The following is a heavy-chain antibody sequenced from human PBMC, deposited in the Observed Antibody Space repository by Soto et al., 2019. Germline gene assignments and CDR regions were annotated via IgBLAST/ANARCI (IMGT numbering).Heavy chain of an antibody. CDR3: ARDLPYGDSDAFDI. CDR1: GFTFSSYG. V-gene: IGHV3-33*01. J-gene: IGHJ3*02. CDR2: IWYDGSNK. Sequence: GGSLRLSCAASGFTFSSYGMHWVRQAPGKGLEWVAVIWYDGSNKYYADSVKGRFTISRDNSKNTLYLQMNSLRAEDTAVYYCARDLPYGDSDAFDIWGQGTMVTVSS. D-gene: IGHD4-17*01.